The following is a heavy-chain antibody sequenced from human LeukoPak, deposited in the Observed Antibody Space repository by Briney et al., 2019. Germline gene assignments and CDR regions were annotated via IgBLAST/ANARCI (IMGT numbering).Heavy chain of an antibody. D-gene: IGHD3-10*01. CDR2: IYPGDSDT. J-gene: IGHJ5*02. CDR3: ARQYYGSGSPNWFDP. CDR1: GYSFTSCW. V-gene: IGHV5-51*01. Sequence: GESLKISCKGSGYSFTSCWIGWVRQMPGKGLEWMGIIYPGDSDTRYSPSFQGQVTISADKSISTAYLQWSSLKASDTAMYYCARQYYGSGSPNWFDPWGQGTLVTVSS.